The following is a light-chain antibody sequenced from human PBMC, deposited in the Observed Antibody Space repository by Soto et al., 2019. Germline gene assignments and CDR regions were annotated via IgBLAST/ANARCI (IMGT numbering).Light chain of an antibody. CDR2: ANN. V-gene: IGLV1-40*01. Sequence: QSVLTQPPSVSGAPGQRVTISCTGSSSNIGAGYDVHWYQQLPGTAPKLLIYANNDRPSGVSDRFSGSKSGTSASLAITGLQAEDEADYYCHSYDSSLSGSGVFGGGTKVTVL. J-gene: IGLJ3*02. CDR1: SSNIGAGYD. CDR3: HSYDSSLSGSGV.